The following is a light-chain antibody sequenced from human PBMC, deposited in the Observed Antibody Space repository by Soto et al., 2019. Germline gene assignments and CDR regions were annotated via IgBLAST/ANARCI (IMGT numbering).Light chain of an antibody. Sequence: EIVLTQSPGTLSLSPGERATLSCRASQRVANTFLTWYQQKPGQPPRLLIYDASSRATGIPDRFSGSGSGADFTLTINRLEPEDLSVYYCQHYRGSPPYTFGQGTKLEIK. CDR3: QHYRGSPPYT. V-gene: IGKV3-20*01. CDR2: DAS. J-gene: IGKJ2*01. CDR1: QRVANTF.